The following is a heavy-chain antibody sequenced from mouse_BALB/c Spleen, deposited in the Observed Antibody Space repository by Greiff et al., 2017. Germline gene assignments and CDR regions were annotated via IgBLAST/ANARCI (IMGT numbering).Heavy chain of an antibody. J-gene: IGHJ2*01. V-gene: IGHV5-6-5*01. CDR3: ARVHYYGSSLDY. CDR1: GFTFSSYA. D-gene: IGHD1-1*01. Sequence: EVHLVESGGGLVKPGGSLKLSCAASGFTFSSYAMSWVRQTPEKRLEWVASISSGGSTYYPDSVKGRFTISRDNARNILYLQMSCLRSEDTAMDCCARVHYYGSSLDYWGQGTTLTVSS. CDR2: ISSGGST.